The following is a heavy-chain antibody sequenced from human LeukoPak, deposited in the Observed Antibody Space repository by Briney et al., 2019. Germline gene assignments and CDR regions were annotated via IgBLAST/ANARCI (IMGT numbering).Heavy chain of an antibody. CDR2: INPHSGGT. CDR1: GYTFTDYY. V-gene: IGHV1-2*02. Sequence: ASVKVSCKASGYTFTDYYVNWVRQAPGQGLEWMGWINPHSGGTSYAQKFQGRVTMTRDTSISTAYMELSRLRSDDTAVYYCARDPPVYCGGDCYPDYWGQGTLVTVSS. D-gene: IGHD2-21*02. J-gene: IGHJ4*02. CDR3: ARDPPVYCGGDCYPDY.